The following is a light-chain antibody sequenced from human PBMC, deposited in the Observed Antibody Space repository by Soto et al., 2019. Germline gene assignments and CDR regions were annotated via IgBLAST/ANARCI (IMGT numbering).Light chain of an antibody. V-gene: IGLV2-14*01. J-gene: IGLJ3*02. CDR1: SSDVGGYNF. CDR2: EVS. CDR3: SSYTSSSTLV. Sequence: QSVLTQPASVSGSPGQSITISCTGTSSDVGGYNFVSWYQHHPGKATKLMIYEVSNRPSGVSNRFSGSKSGNTASLTISGLQAGDEADYYCSSYTSSSTLVFAGGTKVTVL.